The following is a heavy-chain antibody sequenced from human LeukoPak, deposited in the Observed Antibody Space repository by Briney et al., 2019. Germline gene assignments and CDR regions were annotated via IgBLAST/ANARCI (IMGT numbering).Heavy chain of an antibody. V-gene: IGHV2-70*11. Sequence: SGPALVKPTQTLTLTCTFSGFSLSTSGMCVSWIRQPPGKALEWLARIDWDDDKYYSTSLKTRLTISKDTSKNLVVLTMTNMDPVDTATYYCARITYGSGSSEEVDYFDYWGQGTLVTVSS. J-gene: IGHJ4*02. CDR2: IDWDDDK. CDR1: GFSLSTSGMC. CDR3: ARITYGSGSSEEVDYFDY. D-gene: IGHD3-10*01.